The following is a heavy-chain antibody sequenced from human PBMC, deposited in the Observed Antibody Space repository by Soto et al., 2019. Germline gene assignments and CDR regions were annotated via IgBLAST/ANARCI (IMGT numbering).Heavy chain of an antibody. CDR3: TSARGITIFGVARNPYFDY. CDR2: IRSKAYGGTT. Sequence: GGSLRLSCTASGFTFGDYAMSWVRQAPGKGLEWVGFIRSKAYGGTTEYAASVKGRFTISRDDSKSIAYLQMNSLKTEDTAVYYCTSARGITIFGVARNPYFDYWGKGTRGIASS. J-gene: IGHJ4*02. D-gene: IGHD3-3*01. CDR1: GFTFGDYA. V-gene: IGHV3-49*04.